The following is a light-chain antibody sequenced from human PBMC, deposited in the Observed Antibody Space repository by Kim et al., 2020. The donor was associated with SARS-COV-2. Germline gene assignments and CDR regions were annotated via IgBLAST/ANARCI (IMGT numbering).Light chain of an antibody. CDR3: KQYGSSPPLT. V-gene: IGKV3-20*01. CDR2: GAS. J-gene: IGKJ1*01. Sequence: QGERATLSGRASQSVSSIYLAWYQQKPGQAPRLLIYGASSRATGIPDRFSGSGSGTDFTLTIRRLEPEDFAVYYCKQYGSSPPLTFGQGTKVDI. CDR1: QSVSSIY.